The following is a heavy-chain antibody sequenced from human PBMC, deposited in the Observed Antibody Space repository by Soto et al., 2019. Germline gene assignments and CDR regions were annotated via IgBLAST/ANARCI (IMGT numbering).Heavy chain of an antibody. CDR2: IIPIFDTT. D-gene: IGHD2-15*01. Sequence: QVQLVQSGAEVKKPGSSVKVSCKASGGTFSSYAITWVLQAPGQGLEWLGGIIPIFDTTNYAQKFQGRVTIAADASTSTAYMGLSSLRSEDTAVYYCARAMGASTRYRVCSADACDVAGRYWGQGTQVTVSS. CDR3: ARAMGASTRYRVCSADACDVAGRY. V-gene: IGHV1-69*01. J-gene: IGHJ4*02. CDR1: GGTFSSYA.